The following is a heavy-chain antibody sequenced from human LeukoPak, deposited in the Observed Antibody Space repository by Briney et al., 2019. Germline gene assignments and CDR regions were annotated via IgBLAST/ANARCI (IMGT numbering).Heavy chain of an antibody. V-gene: IGHV3-23*01. Sequence: PWGSLRLSCAASGLTFSSYAMSWVRQAPGKGLEWVSAISGSGGSTYYADSVKGRFTISRDNSKNTLYLQMNSLRAEDTAVYYCAKVTYDILTGYQGPFDAFDIWGQGTMVTVSS. D-gene: IGHD3-9*01. CDR2: ISGSGGST. CDR3: AKVTYDILTGYQGPFDAFDI. CDR1: GLTFSSYA. J-gene: IGHJ3*02.